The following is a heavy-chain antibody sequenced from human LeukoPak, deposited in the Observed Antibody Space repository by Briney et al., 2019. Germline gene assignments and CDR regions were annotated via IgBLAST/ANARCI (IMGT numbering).Heavy chain of an antibody. CDR2: IYYSGNT. J-gene: IGHJ3*02. Sequence: SETLSLTCTVSGGSISSYYWSWIRQPPGKGLEWIGYIYYSGNTNYNPSLKSRVTISVDTSKNQFSLKLSSVTAADTAVYYCARDLRTYDAFDIWGQGTMVTVSS. CDR3: ARDLRTYDAFDI. CDR1: GGSISSYY. V-gene: IGHV4-59*01.